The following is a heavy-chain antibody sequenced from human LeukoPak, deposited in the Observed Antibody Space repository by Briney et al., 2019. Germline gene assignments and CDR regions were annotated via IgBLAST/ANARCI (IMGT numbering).Heavy chain of an antibody. CDR1: DGSISSYY. D-gene: IGHD1-1*01. J-gene: IGHJ6*03. V-gene: IGHV4-59*01. CDR2: IYYSGST. Sequence: SETLSLTCTVSDGSISSYYWSWIRQPPGKGLEWIGYIYYSGSTNYNPSLKSRVTISVDTSKNQFSLKLSSVTAADTAVYYCARAPGTYYYYYFMDVWGKGTTVTVSS. CDR3: ARAPGTYYYYYFMDV.